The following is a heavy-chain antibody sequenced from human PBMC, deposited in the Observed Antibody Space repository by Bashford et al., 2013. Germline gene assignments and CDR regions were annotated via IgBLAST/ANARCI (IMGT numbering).Heavy chain of an antibody. CDR1: GGSISSYY. Sequence: SETLSLTCTVSGGSISSYYWSWIRQPPGKGLEWIGYIYYSGSTNYNPSLKSRVTISVDTSKNQFSLKLSSVTAADTAVYYCARGLDAFWSGYYFWFDPWGQGTLVTVSS. D-gene: IGHD3-3*01. V-gene: IGHV4-59*01. CDR2: IYYSGST. J-gene: IGHJ5*02. CDR3: ARGLDAFWSGYYFWFDP.